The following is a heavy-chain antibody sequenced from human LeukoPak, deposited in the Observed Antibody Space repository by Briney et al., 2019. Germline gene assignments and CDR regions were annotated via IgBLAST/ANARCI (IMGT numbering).Heavy chain of an antibody. J-gene: IGHJ1*01. Sequence: ASVKVSCKASGYTFTNYGVSWVRQAPGQGLEWMGWISAYNGYTNYAQKFQFRVTMTTDTSTSTAYMELRSLSSDDTAVYYCARDKAVTTELTQYFQHWGQGTLVTVSS. V-gene: IGHV1-18*01. D-gene: IGHD4-11*01. CDR3: ARDKAVTTELTQYFQH. CDR1: GYTFTNYG. CDR2: ISAYNGYT.